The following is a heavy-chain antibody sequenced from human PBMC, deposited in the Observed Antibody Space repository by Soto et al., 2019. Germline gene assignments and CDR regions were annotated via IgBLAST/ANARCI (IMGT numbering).Heavy chain of an antibody. CDR2: IVVGSGNT. Sequence: GASVKVSCKASGFTFTSSAVQWVRQARGQRLEWIGWIVVGSGNTNYAQKFQERVTITRDMSTSTAYMELSSLRSEDTAVYYCAASSGGWLTHYGIDVWGQGTTVTVS. J-gene: IGHJ6*02. CDR3: AASSGGWLTHYGIDV. CDR1: GFTFTSSA. V-gene: IGHV1-58*01. D-gene: IGHD6-19*01.